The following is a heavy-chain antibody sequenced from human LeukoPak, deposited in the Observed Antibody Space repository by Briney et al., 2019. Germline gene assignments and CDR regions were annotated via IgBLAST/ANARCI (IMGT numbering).Heavy chain of an antibody. J-gene: IGHJ4*02. V-gene: IGHV6-1*01. Sequence: QTLSLTCAISGDSVSSNSAAWNWIRQSPSRGLEWLGRTYYRSKWYNDYAASVKSRITINPDTSKNQFSLQLNSVTPEDTAVYYCARDPRPSMVRGVTIFDYWGQGTLVTVSS. CDR3: ARDPRPSMVRGVTIFDY. D-gene: IGHD3-10*01. CDR2: TYYRSKWYN. CDR1: GDSVSSNSAA.